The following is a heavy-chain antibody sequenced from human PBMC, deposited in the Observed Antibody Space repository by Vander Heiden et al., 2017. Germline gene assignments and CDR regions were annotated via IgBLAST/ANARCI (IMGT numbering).Heavy chain of an antibody. D-gene: IGHD3-3*01. CDR2: ISGSGGST. Sequence: EVQLLESGGGLVQPGGSLRLCCAASGFTFSSYAMSWVRQAPGKGLEWVSAISGSGGSTYYADSVKGRFTISRDNSKNTLYLQMNSLRAEDTAVYYCAALTEFYDFWSGYSSGKAFDIWGQGTMVTVSS. CDR1: GFTFSSYA. J-gene: IGHJ3*02. CDR3: AALTEFYDFWSGYSSGKAFDI. V-gene: IGHV3-23*01.